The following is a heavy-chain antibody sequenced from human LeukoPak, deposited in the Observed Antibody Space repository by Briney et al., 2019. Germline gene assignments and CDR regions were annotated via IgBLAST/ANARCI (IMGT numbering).Heavy chain of an antibody. CDR1: GGSFSGYY. CDR2: INHSGGT. D-gene: IGHD3-22*01. CDR3: ARGDYYDSSGYYSKGVIFDY. J-gene: IGHJ4*02. V-gene: IGHV4-34*01. Sequence: SETLSLTCAVSGGSFSGYYWSWIRQPPGKGLEWIGEINHSGGTNYNPSLTSRVTISVDPSKNQFSQKLSSVNAADTAVYYWARGDYYDSSGYYSKGVIFDYWGQGTLVTVSS.